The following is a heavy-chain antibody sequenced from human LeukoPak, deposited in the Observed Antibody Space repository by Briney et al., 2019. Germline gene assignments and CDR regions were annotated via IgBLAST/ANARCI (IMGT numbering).Heavy chain of an antibody. J-gene: IGHJ5*02. V-gene: IGHV1-69*13. D-gene: IGHD4-17*01. Sequence: SVKVSCKASGGTFSSYAISWERQAPGQGLEWMGGIIPIFGTANYAQKFQGRVTITADESTSTAYMELSSLRSEDTAVYYCASGSSPYGDYEASWFDPWGQGTLVTVSS. CDR2: IIPIFGTA. CDR3: ASGSSPYGDYEASWFDP. CDR1: GGTFSSYA.